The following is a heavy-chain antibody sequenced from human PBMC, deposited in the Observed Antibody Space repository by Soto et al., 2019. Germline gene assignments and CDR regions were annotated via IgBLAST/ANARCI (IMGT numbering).Heavy chain of an antibody. CDR3: ARDQIGTTYSSGIIFDY. CDR1: GDSVSSNSAA. Sequence: KQSQTLSLTCAISGDSVSSNSAAWNWIRQSPSRGLEWLGRTYYRSKWYNDYAVSVKSPITINPDTSKNQFSLQLNSVTPEDTAVYYCARDQIGTTYSSGIIFDYWGQGTLVTVSS. V-gene: IGHV6-1*01. CDR2: TYYRSKWYN. J-gene: IGHJ4*02. D-gene: IGHD1-1*01.